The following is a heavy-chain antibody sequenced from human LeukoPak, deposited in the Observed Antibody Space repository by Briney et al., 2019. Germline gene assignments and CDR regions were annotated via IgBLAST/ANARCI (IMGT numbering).Heavy chain of an antibody. CDR1: GYSFTSHG. CDR3: ARGGWTTGMDY. D-gene: IGHD1-14*01. V-gene: IGHV1-18*01. CDR2: ISGYNGNT. Sequence: ASVKVSCKTSGYSFTSHGISWVRQAPGQGLEWMGWISGYNGNTNYAQKFQGRVTMTTDASTRTAHMEVRGLRSDDTAVYYCARGGWTTGMDYWGQGTLVTFSS. J-gene: IGHJ4*02.